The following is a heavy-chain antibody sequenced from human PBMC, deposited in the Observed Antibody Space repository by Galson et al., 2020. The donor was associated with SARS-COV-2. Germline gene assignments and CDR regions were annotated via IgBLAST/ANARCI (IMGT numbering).Heavy chain of an antibody. CDR3: AREPPYHRAPGGFPFDY. CDR1: GYSFTSYW. V-gene: IGHV5-51*01. CDR2: IYPGDSDT. Sequence: HGESLKISCKGSGYSFTSYWIGWVRQMPGKGLEWMGIIYPGDSDTRYSPSFQGQVTISAHKSISTAYLQWSSLKASDTAMYYCAREPPYHRAPGGFPFDYWGQGTLVTVSS. D-gene: IGHD3-10*01. J-gene: IGHJ4*02.